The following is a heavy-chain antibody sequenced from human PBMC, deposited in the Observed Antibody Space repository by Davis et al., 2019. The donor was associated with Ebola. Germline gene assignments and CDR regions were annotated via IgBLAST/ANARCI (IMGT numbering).Heavy chain of an antibody. CDR1: GDSVSSQSAA. J-gene: IGHJ4*02. Sequence: SQTLSLTCGISGDSVSSQSAAWSWIRQSPSRGLEWLGRTYYRSKWYNDYAVSVKSRITVNPDTSKNQFSLQLNSVTPEDTAVYFCARDLGGSFDNWGQGTLVTVSS. CDR2: TYYRSKWYN. CDR3: ARDLGGSFDN. D-gene: IGHD7-27*01. V-gene: IGHV6-1*01.